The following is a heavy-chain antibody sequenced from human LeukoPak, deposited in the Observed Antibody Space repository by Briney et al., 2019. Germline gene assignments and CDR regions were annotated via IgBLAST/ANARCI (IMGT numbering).Heavy chain of an antibody. J-gene: IGHJ4*02. Sequence: GASVKVSCKVSGYTLTELSMHWVRQAPGKGLEWMGGFDPEDGETIYAQKFQGRVTMTEDTSTDTAYMELSSLRSEDTAVYYCARDGGYGDFHSCDYWGQGTLVTVSS. CDR2: FDPEDGET. CDR3: ARDGGYGDFHSCDY. D-gene: IGHD4-17*01. V-gene: IGHV1-24*01. CDR1: GYTLTELS.